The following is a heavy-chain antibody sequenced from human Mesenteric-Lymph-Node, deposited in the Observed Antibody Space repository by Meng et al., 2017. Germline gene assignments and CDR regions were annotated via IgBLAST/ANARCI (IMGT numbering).Heavy chain of an antibody. V-gene: IGHV1-46*01. CDR1: GYTFTSYY. J-gene: IGHJ4*02. D-gene: IGHD6-13*01. Sequence: QVQLVQSGAEVKKPGASVRVSCKASGYTFTSYYIYWVRQAPGQGLEWMGIIDSGGGYTSYAQKFRGRVTMTRDTSTNTVYMELSRLRSDDTAVYYCAREEGPSSSWYVDYWGQGTLVTVSS. CDR2: IDSGGGYT. CDR3: AREEGPSSSWYVDY.